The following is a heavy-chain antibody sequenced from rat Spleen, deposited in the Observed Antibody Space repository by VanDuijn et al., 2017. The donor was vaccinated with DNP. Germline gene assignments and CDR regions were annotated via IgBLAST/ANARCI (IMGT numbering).Heavy chain of an antibody. D-gene: IGHD1-6*01. J-gene: IGHJ3*01. Sequence: EVQLVESGGGLVQPGGSLKLSCAASGFTFTNFGMAWVRQAPTKGLEWVAAVTTGGGSAYYRDSVKGRFTISRDNAKSTLYLQMDSLRSEDTATYYCMTDEIRNAGLAYWGQGTLVTVSS. V-gene: IGHV5-27*01. CDR3: MTDEIRNAGLAY. CDR1: GFTFTNFG. CDR2: VTTGGGSA.